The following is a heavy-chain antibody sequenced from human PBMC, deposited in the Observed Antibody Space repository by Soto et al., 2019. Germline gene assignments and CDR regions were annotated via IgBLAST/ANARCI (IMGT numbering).Heavy chain of an antibody. Sequence: ASVKVSCKASGYIFTNNYVSWLRHSTGQGLEWMGWMNPGSGDTGYAQKFQGRVTMTRNISIATAYMELSSLRADDTAIYYCARMASFGSLNWFDPWGQGTLVTSPQ. CDR2: MNPGSGDT. D-gene: IGHD5-18*01. V-gene: IGHV1-8*01. CDR3: ARMASFGSLNWFDP. CDR1: GYIFTNNY. J-gene: IGHJ5*02.